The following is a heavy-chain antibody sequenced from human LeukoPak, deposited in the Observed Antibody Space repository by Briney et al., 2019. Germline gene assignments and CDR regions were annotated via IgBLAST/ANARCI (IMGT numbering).Heavy chain of an antibody. J-gene: IGHJ4*02. CDR2: ISWDGGST. V-gene: IGHV3-43*01. D-gene: IGHD6-19*01. CDR1: GFTFDDYT. CDR3: AKQKSSGLHLGPFDY. Sequence: GGSLRLSCAASGFTFDDYTMHWVRQAPGKGLEWVSLISWDGGSTYYADSVKGRFTISRDNSKNSLYLQMNSLRTEDTALYYCAKQKSSGLHLGPFDYWGQGTLVTVSS.